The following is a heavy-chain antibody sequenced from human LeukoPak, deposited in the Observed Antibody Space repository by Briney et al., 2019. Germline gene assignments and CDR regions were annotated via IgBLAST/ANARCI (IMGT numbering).Heavy chain of an antibody. J-gene: IGHJ4*02. D-gene: IGHD2-2*01. CDR2: INPSGGST. Sequence: ASVKVSCKASGYTFTSYYMHWVRQAPGQGLEWMGIINPSGGSTSYAQKFQGRVTMTRDTSTSTVYMELSSLRSEDTAVYYCARDPSGCSSTSCRGLYYFDYWGQGTLVTVSS. CDR1: GYTFTSYY. CDR3: ARDPSGCSSTSCRGLYYFDY. V-gene: IGHV1-46*01.